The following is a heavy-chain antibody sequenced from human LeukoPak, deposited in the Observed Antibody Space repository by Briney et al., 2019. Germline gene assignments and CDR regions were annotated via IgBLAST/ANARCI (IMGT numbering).Heavy chain of an antibody. CDR2: IKKDGSKK. Sequence: GGSLRLSCAASGFTFSSNWVSWGRQAAGKGLEWVANIKKDGSKKNYVEAVKGRFTISRDNAKTSMYLQMNSLSAEDTAVYYCAGDLSGIAGYTYGRGIDYWGQGTLVTVSS. CDR1: GFTFSSNW. CDR3: AGDLSGIAGYTYGRGIDY. J-gene: IGHJ4*02. V-gene: IGHV3-7*01. D-gene: IGHD5-18*01.